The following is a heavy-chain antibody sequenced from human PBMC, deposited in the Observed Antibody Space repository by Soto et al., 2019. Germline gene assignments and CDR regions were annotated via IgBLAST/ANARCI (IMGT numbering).Heavy chain of an antibody. CDR2: IYYSGST. CDR3: ASGKQLDPQFNY. D-gene: IGHD6-13*01. J-gene: IGHJ4*02. CDR1: GGFISRGGYY. V-gene: IGHV4-31*03. Sequence: TLSVTCTVSGGFISRGGYYWSWIRQHPGKGLEWIGYIYYSGSTYYNPSLKSRVTISVDTSKNQFSLKLSSVTAADTAVYYWASGKQLDPQFNYWGQGTLVT.